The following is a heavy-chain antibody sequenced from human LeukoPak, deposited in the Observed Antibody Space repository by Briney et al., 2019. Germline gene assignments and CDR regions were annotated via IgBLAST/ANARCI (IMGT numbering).Heavy chain of an antibody. V-gene: IGHV1-2*02. Sequence: ASVKVSCKASGYTFTGYYMHWVRQAPGQGLEWMGWINPNSGGTNYAQKFQGRVTMTRDTSISTAHMELSRLRSDDTAVYYCASLAHFDGSTYYPDFWGQGTLVTVSS. J-gene: IGHJ4*02. D-gene: IGHD3-22*01. CDR1: GYTFTGYY. CDR2: INPNSGGT. CDR3: ASLAHFDGSTYYPDF.